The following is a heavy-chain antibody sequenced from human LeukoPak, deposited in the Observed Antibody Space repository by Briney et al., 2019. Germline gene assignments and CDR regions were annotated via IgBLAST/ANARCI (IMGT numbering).Heavy chain of an antibody. Sequence: GGSLRLSCAASGFTFSSYAMSWVRQAPGKGLEWVSVIYSGGSTYYADSVKGRFTISRDNSKNTLYLQVNSLRAEDTAVYYCASCTISSSWRYFDYWGQGTLVIVSS. V-gene: IGHV3-66*01. CDR3: ASCTISSSWRYFDY. D-gene: IGHD6-13*01. CDR2: IYSGGST. J-gene: IGHJ4*02. CDR1: GFTFSSYA.